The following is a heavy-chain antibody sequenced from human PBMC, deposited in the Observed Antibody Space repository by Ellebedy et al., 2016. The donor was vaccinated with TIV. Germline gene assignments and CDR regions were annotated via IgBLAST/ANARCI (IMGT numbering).Heavy chain of an antibody. CDR2: IIPILGIA. CDR1: GGTFSSYA. CDR3: ARGVPKAAATRGPYDY. Sequence: ASVKVSCKASGGTFSSYAISWVRQAPGQGLEWMGGIIPILGIANYAQKFQGRVTITADKSTSTAYMELSSLRSEDTAVYYCARGVPKAAATRGPYDYWGQGTLVTVSS. J-gene: IGHJ4*02. V-gene: IGHV1-69*10. D-gene: IGHD6-13*01.